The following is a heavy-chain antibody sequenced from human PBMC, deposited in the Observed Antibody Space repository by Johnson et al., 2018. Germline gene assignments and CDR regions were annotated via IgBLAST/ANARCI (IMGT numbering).Heavy chain of an antibody. CDR3: ARDPYAVVVVAANAFDI. V-gene: IGHV3-20*04. CDR2: INWDGGNT. Sequence: VQLQESGGGVVRPGESLRLSCAASGFTFEDYGMSWVRQAPGKGLEWISGINWDGGNTRYADSVKGRFTISRDKAKNSLYLEMNSLRAEDTALYYCARDPYAVVVVAANAFDIWGQGTMVTVSS. CDR1: GFTFEDYG. J-gene: IGHJ3*02. D-gene: IGHD2-15*01.